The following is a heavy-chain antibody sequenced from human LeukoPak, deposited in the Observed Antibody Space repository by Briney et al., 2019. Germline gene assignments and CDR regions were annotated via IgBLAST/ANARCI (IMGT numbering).Heavy chain of an antibody. D-gene: IGHD1-1*01. CDR2: IDPISGGT. Sequence: GASVTVSCKASGYTFTGYYIHWLRQAAAQGLEWMGWIDPISGGTNYAQKFQDTITMTRDKSIATAYMEVRRLNSDDTAVYYCARSGFTTGFYLDFWGQGTLVAVSS. V-gene: IGHV1-2*02. CDR1: GYTFTGYY. J-gene: IGHJ4*02. CDR3: ARSGFTTGFYLDF.